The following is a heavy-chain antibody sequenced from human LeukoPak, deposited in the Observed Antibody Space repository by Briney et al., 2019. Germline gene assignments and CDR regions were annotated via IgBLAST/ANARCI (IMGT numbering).Heavy chain of an antibody. CDR2: INEGGSEK. CDR1: GFTFTDFW. CDR3: VRDAARGGDLDH. J-gene: IGHJ4*02. V-gene: IGHV3-7*01. Sequence: PGGSLRLSCAASGFTFTDFWMMWVRQAPGKGLEWVAQINEGGSEKYYVDSVRGRFTISRDNAMNSLDLQMSTLRVEDTAVYYCVRDAARGGDLDHWGQGTLVTVSS. D-gene: IGHD2-21*01.